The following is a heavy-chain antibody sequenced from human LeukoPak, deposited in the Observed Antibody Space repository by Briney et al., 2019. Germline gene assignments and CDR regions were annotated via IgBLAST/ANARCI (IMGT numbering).Heavy chain of an antibody. J-gene: IGHJ4*02. CDR3: ARGGGVSGYVDY. CDR1: GGSISSYY. D-gene: IGHD6-25*01. CDR2: IYYSGST. Sequence: SETLSLTCTVSGGSISSYYWSWIRQPPGKGLEWIGYIYYSGSTNYNPSLKSRVTISVDTSKNQFSLKLSSVTAVDTAVYYCARGGGVSGYVDYWGQGTLVTVSS. V-gene: IGHV4-59*01.